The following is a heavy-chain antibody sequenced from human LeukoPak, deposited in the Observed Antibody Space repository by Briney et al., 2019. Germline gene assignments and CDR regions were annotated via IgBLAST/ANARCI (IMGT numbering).Heavy chain of an antibody. Sequence: GGSLRLSCAASGFTFDDYAMHWVRQAPGKGLEWVAYTSETSSHTYYGDSVKGRFTISRDNAKNSLYLQMNSLRVEDTAIYYCARDRAPKARIGGMDVWGQGTTVIVSS. J-gene: IGHJ6*02. CDR3: ARDRAPKARIGGMDV. CDR1: GFTFDDYA. V-gene: IGHV3-21*06. CDR2: TSETSSHT. D-gene: IGHD5-12*01.